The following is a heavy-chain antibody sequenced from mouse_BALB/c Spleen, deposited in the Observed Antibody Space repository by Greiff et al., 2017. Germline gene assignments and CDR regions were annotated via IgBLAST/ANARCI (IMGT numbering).Heavy chain of an antibody. Sequence: VKLMESGAELARPGASVKLSCKASGYTFTSYWMQWVKQRPGQGLEWIGAIYPGDGDTRYTQKFKGKATLTADKSSSTAYMQLSSLASEDSAVYYCARGVYYDYLYYAMDYWGQGTSVTVSS. CDR3: ARGVYYDYLYYAMDY. CDR2: IYPGDGDT. V-gene: IGHV1-87*01. J-gene: IGHJ4*01. D-gene: IGHD2-4*01. CDR1: GYTFTSYW.